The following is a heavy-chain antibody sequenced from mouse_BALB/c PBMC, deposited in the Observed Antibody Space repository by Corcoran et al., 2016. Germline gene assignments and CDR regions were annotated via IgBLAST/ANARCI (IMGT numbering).Heavy chain of an antibody. D-gene: IGHD2-14*01. Sequence: EVQLQQSGPELVKPGASVKMSCKASGYTFTSYVMHWVKQKPGQGLEWIGYINPYNDGTKYNEKFKGKATLTSDKSSSTAYMELSSLTSEDSAVYYYARERPIWYDMVYFDYWGQGTTLTVSS. J-gene: IGHJ2*01. CDR1: GYTFTSYV. CDR2: INPYNDGT. CDR3: ARERPIWYDMVYFDY. V-gene: IGHV1S136*01.